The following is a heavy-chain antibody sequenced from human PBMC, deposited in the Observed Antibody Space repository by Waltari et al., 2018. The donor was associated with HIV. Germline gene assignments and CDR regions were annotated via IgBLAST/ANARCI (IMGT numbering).Heavy chain of an antibody. CDR1: GYPFINHD. D-gene: IGHD1-26*01. J-gene: IGHJ5*02. V-gene: IGHV1-8*02. CDR3: ARGSGAGGRDWFDP. Sequence: QVQLVQSGPEVQKPGASVKVSCKASGYPFINHDINWMRQASGHGLKWLGWMNANSGNTGPGQKFQGRLTMTRDTSISTAYMELSSLRSDDTAVYYCARGSGAGGRDWFDPWGQGTLVTVSS. CDR2: MNANSGNT.